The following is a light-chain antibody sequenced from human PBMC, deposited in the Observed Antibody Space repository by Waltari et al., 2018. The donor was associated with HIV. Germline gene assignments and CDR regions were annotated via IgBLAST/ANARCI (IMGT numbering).Light chain of an antibody. CDR3: LQYDNLPYT. Sequence: DIQMTQSPSSLSAPVGDRVTITCQASQDIKKFLNWFQQKPGRAPNLLIYDASSLDAGVPSRFAGSGSGTDFTLTITSLQPEDIATYYCLQYDNLPYTFGQGTRLEI. CDR2: DAS. V-gene: IGKV1-33*01. CDR1: QDIKKF. J-gene: IGKJ2*01.